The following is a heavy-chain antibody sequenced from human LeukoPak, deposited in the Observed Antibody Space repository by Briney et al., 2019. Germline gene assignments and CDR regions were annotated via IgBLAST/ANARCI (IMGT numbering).Heavy chain of an antibody. CDR1: GYTFTSYG. CDR3: ARLPLLVDTAMVLTLFDY. Sequence: GASVKVSCKASGYTFTSYGISWVRQAPGQGLEWMGWISAYNGNTNYAQKLQGRVTMTTDTSTSTAYMELRSLRSDDTAVYYCARLPLLVDTAMVLTLFDYWGQGTLVTVSS. V-gene: IGHV1-18*01. D-gene: IGHD5-18*01. CDR2: ISAYNGNT. J-gene: IGHJ4*02.